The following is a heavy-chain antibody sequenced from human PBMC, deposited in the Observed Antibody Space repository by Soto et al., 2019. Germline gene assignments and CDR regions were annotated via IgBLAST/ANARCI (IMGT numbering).Heavy chain of an antibody. CDR2: IGHRGST. J-gene: IGHJ4*02. V-gene: IGHV4-34*01. CDR3: ARNRKCDY. CDR1: GGSLSGYR. Sequence: QVQLQQWGAGLLKPSETLSLTCAVYGGSLSGYRWSWIRQPPGKALEWIGEIGHRGSTNYNPSLKSRVTISIDTSKNQFSLKLSSVTAADTAVYYCARNRKCDYWGQGTLVTVSS.